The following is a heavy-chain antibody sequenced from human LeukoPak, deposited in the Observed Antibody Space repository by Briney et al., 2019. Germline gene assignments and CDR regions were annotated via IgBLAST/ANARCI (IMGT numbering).Heavy chain of an antibody. CDR1: GFTFSSYA. J-gene: IGHJ4*02. D-gene: IGHD3-16*01. V-gene: IGHV3-23*01. CDR3: AKGYYDYVWGSYYFDY. Sequence: GGSLRLACAASGFTFSSYAMSWVRQAPGKGLEWVSAISGSGGSTYYADSVKGRFTISRDNSRDTLYLQMNSLRAEDTAVYYCAKGYYDYVWGSYYFDYWGQGTLVTVSS. CDR2: ISGSGGST.